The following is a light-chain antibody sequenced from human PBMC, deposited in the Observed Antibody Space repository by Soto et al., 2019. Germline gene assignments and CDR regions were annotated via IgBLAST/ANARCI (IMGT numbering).Light chain of an antibody. CDR3: GTWDSILSSVV. CDR2: DNS. Sequence: QSVLTQPPSVSAAPGQKVAISCSGNTSNIGNNYVSWYQLFPGTTPKLVIFDNSQRPSGIPDRFSGSKSGTSATLGVAGLQTGDEADYYCGTWDSILSSVVFGGGTKVTVL. CDR1: TSNIGNNY. V-gene: IGLV1-51*01. J-gene: IGLJ3*02.